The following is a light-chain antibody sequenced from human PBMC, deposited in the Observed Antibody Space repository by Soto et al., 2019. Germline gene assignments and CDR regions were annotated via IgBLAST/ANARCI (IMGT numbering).Light chain of an antibody. J-gene: IGKJ3*01. CDR2: PAS. CDR1: QDISNF. V-gene: IGKV1-27*01. CDR3: QKYKDAPFP. Sequence: DIQMTQSPSSLSASVGDRVTITCRASQDISNFLAWYQQKPGKVPKLLIYPASTLQSGVPSRFSGSGSGTDFTLTITSLQSEDFATYYCQKYKDAPFPFGPGTKVDV.